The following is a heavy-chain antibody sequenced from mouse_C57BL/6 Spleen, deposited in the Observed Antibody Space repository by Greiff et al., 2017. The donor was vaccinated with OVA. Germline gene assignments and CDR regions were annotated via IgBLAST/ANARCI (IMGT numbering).Heavy chain of an antibody. V-gene: IGHV1-80*01. D-gene: IGHD1-1*01. CDR1: GYAFSSYW. J-gene: IGHJ1*03. CDR3: ARYYYGSSPHWYFDV. Sequence: QVQLQQSGAELVKPGASVKISCKASGYAFSSYWMNWVKQRPGKGLEWIGQIYPGAGDTNYNGKFKGKATLTADKSSSTAYMQLSSLTSVDSAVYFCARYYYGSSPHWYFDVWGTGTTVTVSS. CDR2: IYPGAGDT.